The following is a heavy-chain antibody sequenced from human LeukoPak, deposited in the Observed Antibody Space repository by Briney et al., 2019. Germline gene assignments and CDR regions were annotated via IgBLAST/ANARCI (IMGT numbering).Heavy chain of an antibody. CDR3: AREGGSYYHWFDP. Sequence: NTSETLSLTCAVYGGSFSSYYWTWVRQTPGKGLEWIGEINPNGYTNYNPSLKSRVTISLDTSKNQFSLKLTSVSAADTAVYYCAREGGSYYHWFDPWGQGTLVTVSS. CDR1: GGSFSSYY. V-gene: IGHV4-34*01. CDR2: INPNGYT. J-gene: IGHJ5*02. D-gene: IGHD1-26*01.